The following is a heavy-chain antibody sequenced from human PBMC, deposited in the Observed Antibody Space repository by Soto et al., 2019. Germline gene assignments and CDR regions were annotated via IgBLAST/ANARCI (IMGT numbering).Heavy chain of an antibody. V-gene: IGHV1-18*01. J-gene: IGHJ6*02. Sequence: QVQLVQSGAEVKKPGASVKVSCKASGYTFTSYGISWVRQAPGQGLEWMGWISAYNGNTNYAQKLQGRVTMTTGTSTSTAYMELRSLRSDDTAVYYCARRAYSSGWYGGYYGMDVWGQGTTVTVSS. CDR2: ISAYNGNT. CDR1: GYTFTSYG. D-gene: IGHD6-19*01. CDR3: ARRAYSSGWYGGYYGMDV.